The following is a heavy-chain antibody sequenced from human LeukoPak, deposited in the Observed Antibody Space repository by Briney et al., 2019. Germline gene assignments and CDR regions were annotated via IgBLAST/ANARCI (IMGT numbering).Heavy chain of an antibody. D-gene: IGHD4-23*01. CDR1: GYTFTSYD. CDR2: VNPNSGNT. CDR3: AREGSNSGNYYYYMDV. V-gene: IGHV1-8*01. J-gene: IGHJ6*03. Sequence: ASVKVSCKASGYTFTSYDINWVRQATGQGLEWMGWVNPNSGNTRYAQKFQGRVTMTRNTSISTAYMELSSLRSEDTAVYYCAREGSNSGNYYYYMDVWGKGTTVTVSS.